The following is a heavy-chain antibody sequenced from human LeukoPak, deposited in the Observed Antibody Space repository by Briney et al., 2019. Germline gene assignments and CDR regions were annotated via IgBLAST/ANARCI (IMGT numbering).Heavy chain of an antibody. V-gene: IGHV1-18*01. Sequence: ASVKVSCKASGYTFTSYGISWVRQAPGQGLEWMGWISAYNGNTNYAQKLQGRVTMTTDTSTSTAYMELRSLRSDDTAVYYCARGVPAAMGYYYYYMDVWGKGTTVTVPS. J-gene: IGHJ6*03. CDR3: ARGVPAAMGYYYYYMDV. CDR1: GYTFTSYG. CDR2: ISAYNGNT. D-gene: IGHD2-2*01.